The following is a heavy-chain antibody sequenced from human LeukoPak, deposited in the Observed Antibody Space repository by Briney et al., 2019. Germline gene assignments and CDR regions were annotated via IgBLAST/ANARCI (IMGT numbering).Heavy chain of an antibody. CDR1: GGSFSDYY. D-gene: IGHD5-12*01. V-gene: IGHV4-30-4*01. CDR3: ARRGYTGYDYDY. Sequence: SETLSLTCAVYGGSFSDYYWSWIRQPPGKGLEWIGYIYYSGSTYYNPSLKGRVTISVDTSKNQFSLKLTSVTTADTAVYYCARRGYTGYDYDYWGQGTLVTVSS. J-gene: IGHJ4*02. CDR2: IYYSGST.